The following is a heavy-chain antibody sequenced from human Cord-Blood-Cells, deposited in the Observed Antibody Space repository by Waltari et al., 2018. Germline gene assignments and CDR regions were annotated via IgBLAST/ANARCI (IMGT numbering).Heavy chain of an antibody. D-gene: IGHD3-22*01. Sequence: EVQLVASGGGLVKPGRAMRLSCTASGFTVGYYAMRWFRKAPGQGLEWVGCIRSKAYGGTTEYAATVKGRFTISRDDSKCIAYLVMNSLKTEETAVYYGTIQPDYYDSSGYFDYWGQGTLVTVSS. CDR1: GFTVGYYA. V-gene: IGHV3-49*05. J-gene: IGHJ4*02. CDR3: TIQPDYYDSSGYFDY. CDR2: IRSKAYGGTT.